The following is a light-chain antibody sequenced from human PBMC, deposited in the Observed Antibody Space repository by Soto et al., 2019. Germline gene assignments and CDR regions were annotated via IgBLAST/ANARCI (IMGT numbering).Light chain of an antibody. V-gene: IGLV1-40*01. CDR3: QSYDSSLSAYV. CDR2: GNN. CDR1: SSNIGAGYD. Sequence: QSVLTQPPSVSGAPGQRVTISCTGSSSNIGAGYDVHWYQQLPGTGPKLLIYGNNNRPSGVPDRFSGSKSGTSASLAITGLQAEDEADYYCQSYDSSLSAYVFGTGTKVTVL. J-gene: IGLJ1*01.